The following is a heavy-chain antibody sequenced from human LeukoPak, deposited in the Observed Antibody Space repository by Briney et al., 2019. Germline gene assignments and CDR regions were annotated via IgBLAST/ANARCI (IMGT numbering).Heavy chain of an antibody. D-gene: IGHD4-17*01. J-gene: IGHJ4*02. CDR2: ISAYNGNT. CDR1: GYTFTSYG. Sequence: GASVKVSCKASGYTFTSYGISWVRQAPGQGLEWMGWISAYNGNTNYAQKLQGRVTITADKSTSTAYMELSSLRSEDTAVYYCARGGTTVTTDPFDYWGQGTLVTVSS. CDR3: ARGGTTVTTDPFDY. V-gene: IGHV1-18*01.